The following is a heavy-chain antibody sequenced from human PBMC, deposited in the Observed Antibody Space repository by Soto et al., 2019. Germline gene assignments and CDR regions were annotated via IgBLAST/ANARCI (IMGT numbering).Heavy chain of an antibody. CDR2: INHSGST. J-gene: IGHJ4*02. V-gene: IGHV4-34*01. CDR1: GGSFSGYY. Sequence: SETLSLTCAVYGGSFSGYYWSWIRQPPGKGLEWIGEINHSGSTNYNPSLKSRVTISVDTSKNQFSLKLSSVTAADTAVYYCATYYFDYWGQGTLVTVSS. CDR3: ATYYFDY.